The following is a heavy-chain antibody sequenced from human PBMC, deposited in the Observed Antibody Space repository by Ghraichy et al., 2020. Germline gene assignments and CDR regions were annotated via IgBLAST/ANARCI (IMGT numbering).Heavy chain of an antibody. Sequence: SETLSLTCTVSGGSISNYYWSWIRQSPGKGLEWIGYIYHNGNTKYNPSLKSRVTISVDTSKNQFSLKITSVTAADTAVYFCARNKFCSGTSCYQPFDYWGQGTLVTVSS. D-gene: IGHD2-15*01. CDR1: GGSISNYY. V-gene: IGHV4-59*01. CDR2: IYHNGNT. J-gene: IGHJ4*02. CDR3: ARNKFCSGTSCYQPFDY.